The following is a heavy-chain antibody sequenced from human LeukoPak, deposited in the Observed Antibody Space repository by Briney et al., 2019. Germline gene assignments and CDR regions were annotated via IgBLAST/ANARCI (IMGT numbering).Heavy chain of an antibody. Sequence: PGESLKISCKGSGYSFSNYWIGWVRQMPEKGLEWMGIIDPGDSDTRYSPSFQGQVTISADKSISTAYLQWSSLKASDTAMFYCARRYCSGTRCYYFDYWGQGTLVTVSP. CDR2: IDPGDSDT. J-gene: IGHJ4*02. D-gene: IGHD2-2*01. CDR3: ARRYCSGTRCYYFDY. CDR1: GYSFSNYW. V-gene: IGHV5-51*01.